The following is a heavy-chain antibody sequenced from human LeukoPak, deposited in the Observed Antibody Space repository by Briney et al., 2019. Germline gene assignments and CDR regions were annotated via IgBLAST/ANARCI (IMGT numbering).Heavy chain of an antibody. D-gene: IGHD3-22*01. CDR1: GGSIISTSFY. CDR2: IYHSGSN. V-gene: IGHV4-39*01. CDR3: ARLYYDSRGYYWFDR. J-gene: IGHJ5*02. Sequence: PSETLSLTCTVSGGSIISTSFYWGWIRQPPGKGLAWLGSIYHSGSNYDNPSLKSRVTISVDRSKKQFSLKLGSVTAADTAVYYCARLYYDSRGYYWFDRWSQGTLVTVSS.